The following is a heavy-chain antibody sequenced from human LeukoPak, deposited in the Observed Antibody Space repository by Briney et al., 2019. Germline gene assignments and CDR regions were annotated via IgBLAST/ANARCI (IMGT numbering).Heavy chain of an antibody. CDR2: IDYSGST. Sequence: SDTLSLTCTVSRGSISTYYWSWIRQPPGKGLEWIGYIDYSGSTNYNPSLKSRVTTSVDTSKNQFSLKLSSMSAADTAVYYCARDRYSSSWDHYYYYYYGMDVWGQGTTVTVSS. CDR1: RGSISTYY. J-gene: IGHJ6*02. CDR3: ARDRYSSSWDHYYYYYYGMDV. D-gene: IGHD6-13*01. V-gene: IGHV4-59*01.